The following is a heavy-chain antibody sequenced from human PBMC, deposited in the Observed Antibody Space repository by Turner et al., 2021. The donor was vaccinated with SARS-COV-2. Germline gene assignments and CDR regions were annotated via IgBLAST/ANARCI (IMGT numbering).Heavy chain of an antibody. D-gene: IGHD5-12*01. CDR2: ISSSSSYI. V-gene: IGHV3-21*01. CDR3: ARDPGYSGYDYWQNTEFFDY. J-gene: IGHJ4*02. Sequence: EVQLVESGGGLVKPGGSLRLSCAASGFTFSSYTMNWVRQAPGKGLEEVSYISSSSSYIYYADSVKGRITISRDNAKNSLYLQMNSLRAEDTAVYYCARDPGYSGYDYWQNTEFFDYWGQGTLVTVSS. CDR1: GFTFSSYT.